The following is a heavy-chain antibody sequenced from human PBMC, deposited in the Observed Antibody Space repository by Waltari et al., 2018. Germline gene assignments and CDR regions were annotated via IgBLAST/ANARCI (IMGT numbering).Heavy chain of an antibody. Sequence: QVQLVESGGGVVQPGRALRLSCAASGFTFSSYGMPWVRQATGKGLEWVAVISYDGSNKYYADSVKGRFTISRDNSKNTLYLQMNSLRAEDTAVYYCAKDRILTGYYMVGLDYWGQGTLVTVSS. J-gene: IGHJ4*02. CDR3: AKDRILTGYYMVGLDY. CDR1: GFTFSSYG. CDR2: ISYDGSNK. V-gene: IGHV3-30*18. D-gene: IGHD3-9*01.